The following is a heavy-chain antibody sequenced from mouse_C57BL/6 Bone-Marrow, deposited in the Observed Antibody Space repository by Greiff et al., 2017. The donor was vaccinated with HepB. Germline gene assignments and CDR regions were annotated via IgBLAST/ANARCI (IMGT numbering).Heavy chain of an antibody. D-gene: IGHD1-1*01. Sequence: EVKLVESGGGLVKPGGSLKLSCAASGFTFSSYTMSWVRQTPEKRLEWVATISGGGGNTYYPDSVKGRFTISRDNAKNTLYLQMSSLRSEDTALYYCARRLYYGSSFDYWGQGTTLTVSS. V-gene: IGHV5-9*01. CDR3: ARRLYYGSSFDY. CDR1: GFTFSSYT. CDR2: ISGGGGNT. J-gene: IGHJ2*01.